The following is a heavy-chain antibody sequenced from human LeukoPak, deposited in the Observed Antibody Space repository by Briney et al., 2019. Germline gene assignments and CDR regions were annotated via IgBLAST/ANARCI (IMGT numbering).Heavy chain of an antibody. CDR1: GGSISSGIYY. CDR2: IWTSEST. Sequence: SQTLSLTCTVSGGSISSGIYYWSWIRQPAGKGLEWIGRIWTSESTNYNPSLKSRVTISVDTSKNQFSLKLSSVTASDTAVYYCARAGYCSSTSCYGRAFDIWGQGTMVTVSS. V-gene: IGHV4-61*02. CDR3: ARAGYCSSTSCYGRAFDI. J-gene: IGHJ3*02. D-gene: IGHD2-2*01.